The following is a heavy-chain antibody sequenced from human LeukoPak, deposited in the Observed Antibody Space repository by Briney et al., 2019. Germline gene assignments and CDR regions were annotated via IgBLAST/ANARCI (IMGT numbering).Heavy chain of an antibody. V-gene: IGHV3-48*04. CDR3: ARDRQDYDFWSGTAY. CDR2: ISSSGSTI. Sequence: GGSLRLSCAASGFTFSNYAMNWVRQAPGKGLEWVSYISSSGSTIYYADSVKGRFTISRDNAKNSLYLQMNSLRAEDTAVYYCARDRQDYDFWSGTAYWGQGTLVTVSS. CDR1: GFTFSNYA. J-gene: IGHJ4*02. D-gene: IGHD3-3*01.